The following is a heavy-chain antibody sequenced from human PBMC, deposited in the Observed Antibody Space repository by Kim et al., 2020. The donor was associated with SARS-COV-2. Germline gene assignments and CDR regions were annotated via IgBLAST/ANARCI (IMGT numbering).Heavy chain of an antibody. CDR3: ATGEYGDYYYYYMDV. J-gene: IGHJ6*03. Sequence: PSHKSRVTISVDTSKNQLSLKLSSVTAADTAVYYCATGEYGDYYYYYMDVWGKGTTVTVSS. D-gene: IGHD4-17*01. V-gene: IGHV4-59*01.